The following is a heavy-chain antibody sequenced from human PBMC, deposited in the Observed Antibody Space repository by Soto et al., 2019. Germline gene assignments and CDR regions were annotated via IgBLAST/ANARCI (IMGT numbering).Heavy chain of an antibody. CDR2: IYYGGST. D-gene: IGHD2-2*01. Sequence: QVQLQESGPGLVRPSETLSLTCTVSGGSFSSYYWTWIRQSPGKGLEWIGYIYYGGSTDYNPSLRGRLAISIDTSKNQFSLRLNSMTAADTAVYYCAGRDCSGTNCYYLDYYYMDVWGKGTTVTVSS. CDR3: AGRDCSGTNCYYLDYYYMDV. J-gene: IGHJ6*03. CDR1: GGSFSSYY. V-gene: IGHV4-59*08.